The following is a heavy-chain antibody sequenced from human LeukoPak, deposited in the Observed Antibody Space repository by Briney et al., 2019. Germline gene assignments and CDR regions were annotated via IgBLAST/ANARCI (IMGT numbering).Heavy chain of an antibody. CDR1: GGTFSSYA. D-gene: IGHD6-19*01. CDR2: IIPIFGTA. Sequence: GASVKVSCKASGGTFSSYAISWVRQAPGQGLEWMGGIIPIFGTANYAQKFQGRVTITADESTSTAYMELSSLRSEDTAVYYCARDHHPYSSGFNWFDPWGQGTLVTVSS. V-gene: IGHV1-69*13. CDR3: ARDHHPYSSGFNWFDP. J-gene: IGHJ5*02.